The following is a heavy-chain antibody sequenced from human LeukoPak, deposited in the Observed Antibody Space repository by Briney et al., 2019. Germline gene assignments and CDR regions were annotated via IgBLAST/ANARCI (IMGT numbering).Heavy chain of an antibody. V-gene: IGHV1-8*03. CDR1: GYTFTSYD. CDR3: ARAIRLPPNFYFYMDV. D-gene: IGHD2-2*02. J-gene: IGHJ6*03. CDR2: MNPNSGNT. Sequence: ASVKVSCKASGYTFTSYDINWVRQATGQGLEWMGWMNPNSGNTGYAQKFQGRVTITRDTSISTSYMELSSLRSEDTAVYYCARAIRLPPNFYFYMDVWGKGTTVTVSS.